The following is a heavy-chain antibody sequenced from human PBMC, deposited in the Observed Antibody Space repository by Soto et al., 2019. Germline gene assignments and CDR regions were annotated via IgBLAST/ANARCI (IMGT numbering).Heavy chain of an antibody. CDR1: GGTFSSYA. Sequence: QVQLVQSGAEVKKPGSSVKVSCKASGGTFSSYAISWVRQAPGQGLEWMGGIIPIFGTANYAQKFQGRVTITADEATSTAYMELSSQRSEDTAVYYCARAVAAGRYDAFDIWGQGTMDTVSS. CDR3: ARAVAAGRYDAFDI. V-gene: IGHV1-69*01. D-gene: IGHD2-15*01. CDR2: IIPIFGTA. J-gene: IGHJ3*02.